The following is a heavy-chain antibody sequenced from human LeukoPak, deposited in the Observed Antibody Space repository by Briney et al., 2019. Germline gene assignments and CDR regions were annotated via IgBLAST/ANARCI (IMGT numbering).Heavy chain of an antibody. Sequence: ASVKVSCKASGYTFSGYYMHWVRQAPGQGLEWMGWINPNSGGTNYAQKFQGRVTMTRDTSISTAYMELSRLRSDDTAVYYCARYGNLDRSGSYDYWGQGTLVTVSS. D-gene: IGHD3-10*01. V-gene: IGHV1-2*02. J-gene: IGHJ4*02. CDR3: ARYGNLDRSGSYDY. CDR1: GYTFSGYY. CDR2: INPNSGGT.